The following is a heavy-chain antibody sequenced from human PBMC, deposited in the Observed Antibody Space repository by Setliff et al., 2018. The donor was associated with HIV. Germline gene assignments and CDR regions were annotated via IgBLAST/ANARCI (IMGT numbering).Heavy chain of an antibody. V-gene: IGHV4-34*01. CDR3: ARGLGRGSGTYYNPPGY. Sequence: SETLSLTCAFNGGSFSGYYWMWIRQSPGEGLEWIGEINHSGSTNSYPSPKSRVTMSGDTSKNQFSLNLTSVTAADTAVYFCARGLGRGSGTYYNPPGYWGPGTLVTVSS. CDR2: INHSGST. CDR1: GGSFSGYY. J-gene: IGHJ4*02. D-gene: IGHD3-10*01.